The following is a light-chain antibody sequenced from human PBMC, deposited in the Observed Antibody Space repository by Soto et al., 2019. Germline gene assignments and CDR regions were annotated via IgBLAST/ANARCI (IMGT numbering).Light chain of an antibody. CDR3: SSYTDSSNYV. V-gene: IGLV2-14*01. Sequence: QSALTQPASASGSPGQSITISCTGTSSDLAIYNYVSWYQQQPGKAPKLIIYQVTNRPSGVSNRFSGSRSGNTAALTISGLQAEDEADYYCSSYTDSSNYVFGTGTKLTVL. CDR2: QVT. CDR1: SSDLAIYNY. J-gene: IGLJ1*01.